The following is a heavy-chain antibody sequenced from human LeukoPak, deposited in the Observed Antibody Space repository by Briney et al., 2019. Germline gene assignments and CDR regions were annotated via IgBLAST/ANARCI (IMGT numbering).Heavy chain of an antibody. D-gene: IGHD3-22*01. CDR1: GFIFSTYY. Sequence: GGSLRLSCAASGFIFSTYYMNWVRKAPGKGLEWVSSISSSSSYIYYADSVKGQFTISRDNAKNSLYLQMNSLRAEDTAVYFCARDRHYYDSSASDLDAFDIWGQGTMVTVSS. CDR2: ISSSSSYI. J-gene: IGHJ3*02. V-gene: IGHV3-21*01. CDR3: ARDRHYYDSSASDLDAFDI.